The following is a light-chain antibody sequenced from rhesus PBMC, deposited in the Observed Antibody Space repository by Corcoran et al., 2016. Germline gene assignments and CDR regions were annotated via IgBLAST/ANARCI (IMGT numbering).Light chain of an antibody. CDR2: YAS. CDR1: QGISIW. Sequence: DIQMTQSPSSLSASVGDRVTITCRASQGISIWLAWYQQKPGKAPKPLIFYASNLESGVPSRFSGSGSGTEFTLTISSLQPEDFATYYCQQYNSDPPLTFGGGTKVEIK. V-gene: IGKV1-37*01. CDR3: QQYNSDPPLT. J-gene: IGKJ4*01.